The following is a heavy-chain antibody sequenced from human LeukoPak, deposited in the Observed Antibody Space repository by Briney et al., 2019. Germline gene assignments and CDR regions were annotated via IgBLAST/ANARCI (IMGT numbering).Heavy chain of an antibody. J-gene: IGHJ4*02. V-gene: IGHV1-3*01. CDR1: GYTFTSYA. Sequence: VASVKVSCKASGYTFTSYAMHWVRQAPGQRLEWMGWINAGNGNTKYSQKFQGRVTITRDTSASTAYMELSSLRSEDTAVYYCASWPTYYYGSGSYYKENDYWGQGTLVTVSS. D-gene: IGHD3-10*01. CDR3: ASWPTYYYGSGSYYKENDY. CDR2: INAGNGNT.